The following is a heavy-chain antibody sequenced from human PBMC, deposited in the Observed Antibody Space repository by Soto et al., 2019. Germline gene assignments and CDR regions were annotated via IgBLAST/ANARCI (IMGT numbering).Heavy chain of an antibody. CDR2: IYHSGST. V-gene: IGHV4-30-2*01. D-gene: IGHD3-16*02. J-gene: IGHJ6*02. Sequence: SETLSLTCAVSGGSISSGGYSWSWIRQPPGKGLEWIGYIYHSGSTYYNPSLKSRVTISVDRSKNQFSLKLSSVTAADTAVYYCARGALGGMDVWGQGTTVTVSS. CDR3: ARGALGGMDV. CDR1: GGSISSGGYS.